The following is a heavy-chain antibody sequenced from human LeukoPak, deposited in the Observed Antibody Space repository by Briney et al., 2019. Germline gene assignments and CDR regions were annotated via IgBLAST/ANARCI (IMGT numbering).Heavy chain of an antibody. CDR3: ARTSSLTPTPSFDY. CDR2: ISSSSTYI. V-gene: IGHV3-21*01. Sequence: PGGSLRLSCAASGFTFSTYAMNWVRQAPGKGLEWVSSISSSSTYIYYADSLKGRFTISRDSAKNSLFLQMNSLRVEDTAVYYCARTSSLTPTPSFDYWGQGTLVTVSS. J-gene: IGHJ4*02. CDR1: GFTFSTYA. D-gene: IGHD2-15*01.